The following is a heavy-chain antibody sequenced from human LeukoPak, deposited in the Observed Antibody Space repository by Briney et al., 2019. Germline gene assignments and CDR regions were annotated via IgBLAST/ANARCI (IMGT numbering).Heavy chain of an antibody. CDR1: GFTFSSYG. CDR3: ARGRLVGNTGYYFDY. D-gene: IGHD2-8*02. Sequence: GGSLRLSCAASGFTFSSYGMHWVRQAPGKGLEWVAVISYDGSNKYYADSVKGRFTISRDNSKNTLYLQMNSLRAEDTAVYYCARGRLVGNTGYYFDYWGQGTLVTVSS. V-gene: IGHV3-30*03. CDR2: ISYDGSNK. J-gene: IGHJ4*02.